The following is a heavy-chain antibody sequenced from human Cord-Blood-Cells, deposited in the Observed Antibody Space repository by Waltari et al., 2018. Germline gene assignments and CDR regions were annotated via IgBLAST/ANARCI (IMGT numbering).Heavy chain of an antibody. CDR3: ARVYKGVVVPAAIQDYYYYYMDV. CDR1: GGSFSGYY. J-gene: IGHJ6*03. D-gene: IGHD2-2*02. CDR2: INHSGST. V-gene: IGHV4-34*01. Sequence: QVQLQQWGAGLLKPSETLSLTCAVYGGSFSGYYWSWIRQTPGKGRAWTGEINHSGSTNYNPSLKSRVTISVDTSKNQFSLKLSSVTAADTAVYYCARVYKGVVVPAAIQDYYYYYMDVWGKGTTVTVSS.